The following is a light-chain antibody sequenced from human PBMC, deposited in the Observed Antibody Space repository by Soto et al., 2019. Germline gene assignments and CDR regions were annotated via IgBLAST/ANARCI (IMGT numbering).Light chain of an antibody. CDR2: AAS. Sequence: DIQMTQSPSSLSASVGDRVTITCRASQSISSYLNWYQHKPGKAPKVMIYAASSLESGVPLRFSGSGSGTDFTLTISSLQPEDFATYYCQQSYTSPLTFGGGTRVEIK. CDR1: QSISSY. CDR3: QQSYTSPLT. J-gene: IGKJ4*01. V-gene: IGKV1-39*01.